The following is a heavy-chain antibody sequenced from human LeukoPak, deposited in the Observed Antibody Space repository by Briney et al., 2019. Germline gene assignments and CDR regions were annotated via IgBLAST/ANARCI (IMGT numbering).Heavy chain of an antibody. CDR1: DGSISSSSYY. CDR2: IYYSGST. CDR3: ARQASGSSRLAYFDY. Sequence: SETLSLTCTVSDGSISSSSYYWGWIRQPPGKGLEWIGSIYYSGSTNYNPSLKSRVTISVDTSKKQFSLKLSSVTAADTAVYYCARQASGSSRLAYFDYWGQGTLVTVPS. J-gene: IGHJ4*02. D-gene: IGHD6-13*01. V-gene: IGHV4-39*01.